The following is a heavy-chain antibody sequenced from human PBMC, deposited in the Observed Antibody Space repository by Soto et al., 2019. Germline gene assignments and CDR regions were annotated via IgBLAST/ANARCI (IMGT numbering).Heavy chain of an antibody. V-gene: IGHV3-23*01. J-gene: IGHJ3*02. Sequence: EVQLLESGGGLVQPGGSLRLSCAASGFTFSSYAMSWVRQAPGKGLEWVSAISGSGGSTYYADSVKGRFTISRDNSKNTLYLQMNSLRAEDTDVYYCAKAEVDGEAFDIWGQGTMVTVSS. D-gene: IGHD2-15*01. CDR3: AKAEVDGEAFDI. CDR2: ISGSGGST. CDR1: GFTFSSYA.